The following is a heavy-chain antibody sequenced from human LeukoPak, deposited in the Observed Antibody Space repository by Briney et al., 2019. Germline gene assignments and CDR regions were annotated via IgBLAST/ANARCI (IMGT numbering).Heavy chain of an antibody. CDR1: GFTFSSYG. CDR3: ARDLTMVRATPFDY. J-gene: IGHJ4*02. V-gene: IGHV3-30*02. D-gene: IGHD3-10*01. Sequence: GGSLRLSCAASGFTFSSYGMHWVRQAPGKGLEWVTFIQHDGSNKYYADSVKGRFTISRDNAKNSLYLQMNSLRAEDTAVYYCARDLTMVRATPFDYWGQGTLVTVSS. CDR2: IQHDGSNK.